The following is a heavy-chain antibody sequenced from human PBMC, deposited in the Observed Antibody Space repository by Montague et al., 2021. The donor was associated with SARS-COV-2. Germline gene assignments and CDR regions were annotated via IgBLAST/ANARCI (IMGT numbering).Heavy chain of an antibody. CDR3: AKGTDTGNSYFALDV. CDR2: LSASGGIT. D-gene: IGHD1-1*01. J-gene: IGHJ6*01. CDR1: GFTFSGIA. V-gene: IGHV3-23*01. Sequence: SLRLSCAASGFTFSGIAMSWVRQAPGKGLEWVSALSASGGITNYADSVKGRFTISSDNLKNTLFLQMNSLTDGDSAIYYCAKGTDTGNSYFALDVWGQGTTVSVSS.